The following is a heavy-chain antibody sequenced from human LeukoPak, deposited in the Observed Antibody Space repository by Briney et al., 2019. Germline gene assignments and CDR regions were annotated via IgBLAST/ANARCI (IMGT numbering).Heavy chain of an antibody. D-gene: IGHD1-26*01. CDR2: IYYSGST. V-gene: IGHV4-30-4*07. CDR3: ARDGRYYYAFDI. Sequence: SETLSLTCAVSGGSISSGGYSWSWIRQPPGNGLEWIGYIYYSGSTYYNPSLKSRATISVDTSKNQFSLKLSSVTAADTAVYYCARDGRYYYAFDIWGQGTMVTVSS. J-gene: IGHJ3*02. CDR1: GGSISSGGYS.